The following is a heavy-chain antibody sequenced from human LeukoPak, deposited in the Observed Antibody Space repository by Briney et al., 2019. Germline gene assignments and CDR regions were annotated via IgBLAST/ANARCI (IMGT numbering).Heavy chain of an antibody. D-gene: IGHD6-13*01. V-gene: IGHV3-23*01. Sequence: GGSVRLSCAASGFTFKNYALSWVRQAPGKGLEWVSGFSVNGRDTYYADFVKGRFTIARDIAKNTLYLQMNSLRAEDAATYYCAKPGRTAAGLFDSWGQGTLVTVSS. CDR2: FSVNGRDT. J-gene: IGHJ4*02. CDR3: AKPGRTAAGLFDS. CDR1: GFTFKNYA.